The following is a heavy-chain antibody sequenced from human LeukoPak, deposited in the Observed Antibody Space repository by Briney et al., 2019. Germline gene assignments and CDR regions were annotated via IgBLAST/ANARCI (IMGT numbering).Heavy chain of an antibody. CDR2: FDPEDGET. J-gene: IGHJ4*02. CDR1: GYTLTELS. D-gene: IGHD3-9*01. CDR3: ATGRDDILTGYYSPFDY. V-gene: IGHV1-24*01. Sequence: PRSSVKVSCKVSGYTLTELSMHWLRQAPGKGREGMGGFDPEDGETIYVQKFQGRVTMTEDTFTDTAYMELSNLRSEDTAVYYCATGRDDILTGYYSPFDYWGQGTLVTVSS.